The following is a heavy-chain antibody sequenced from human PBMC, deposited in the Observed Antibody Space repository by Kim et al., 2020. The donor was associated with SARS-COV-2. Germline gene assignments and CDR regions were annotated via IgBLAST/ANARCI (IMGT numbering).Heavy chain of an antibody. CDR1: GYTFTSYG. J-gene: IGHJ5*02. D-gene: IGHD2-2*01. CDR3: ARDTCSSTSCRGWFDP. V-gene: IGHV1-18*04. CDR2: ISAYNGNT. Sequence: ASVKVSCKASGYTFTSYGISWVRQAPGQGLEWMGWISAYNGNTNYAQKLQGRVTMTTDTSTSTAYMELRSLRSDDTAVYYCARDTCSSTSCRGWFDPWGQGTLVTVSS.